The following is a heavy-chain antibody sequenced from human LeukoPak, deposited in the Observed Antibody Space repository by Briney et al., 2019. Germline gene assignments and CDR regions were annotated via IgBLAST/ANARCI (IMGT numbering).Heavy chain of an antibody. CDR2: ISDSGDGT. CDR1: GFTFRTYA. Sequence: PGGSLRLSCAASGFTFRTYAMSWVRQAPGKGLEWVSGISDSGDGTYYAESVKGRFTISRDNFKNTVFLQMNSLRADDTAKYYCAKDKAPGSCYTPSDFWGQGTLVTVSS. J-gene: IGHJ4*02. V-gene: IGHV3-23*01. CDR3: AKDKAPGSCYTPSDF. D-gene: IGHD2-2*02.